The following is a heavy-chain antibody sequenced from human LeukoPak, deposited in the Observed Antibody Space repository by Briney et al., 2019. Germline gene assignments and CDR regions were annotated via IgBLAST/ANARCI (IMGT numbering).Heavy chain of an antibody. CDR3: WLVKVAAAAG. CDR2: ISYDGSNK. V-gene: IGHV3-30-3*01. D-gene: IGHD6-13*01. J-gene: IGHJ4*02. Sequence: PGRSLRLSCAASGFTFSSYAMHWVRQAPGKGLEWVAVISYDGSNKYYADSVKGRFTISRDNSKNTLYLQMNSLRAEDTAVYYCWLVKVAAAAGWGQGTLVTVSS. CDR1: GFTFSSYA.